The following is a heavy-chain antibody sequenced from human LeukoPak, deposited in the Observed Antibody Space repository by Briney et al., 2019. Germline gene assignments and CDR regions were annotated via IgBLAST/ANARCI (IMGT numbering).Heavy chain of an antibody. CDR1: GGSVSSGTHY. CDR3: ASYYPQTYYFDY. CDR2: IYYTGST. D-gene: IGHD3-10*01. Sequence: SETLSLTCTVSGGSVSSGTHYYNWIRQHPGKGLEWIGYIYYTGSTSYNPSPKSRVTISVDTSKNQFSLKLSSVTAADTAVYYCASYYPQTYYFDYWGQGTLVTVSS. V-gene: IGHV4-30-4*08. J-gene: IGHJ4*02.